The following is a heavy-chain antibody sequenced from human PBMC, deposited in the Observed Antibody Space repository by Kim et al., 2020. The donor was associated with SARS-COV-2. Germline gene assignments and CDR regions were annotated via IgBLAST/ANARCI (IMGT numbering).Heavy chain of an antibody. D-gene: IGHD3-10*01. Sequence: GRFTISRDTAKNSLYLQMNRLRAEDTAVYYCARPLYGSGSYQGYYYGMDVWGQGTTVTVSS. V-gene: IGHV3-48*01. CDR3: ARPLYGSGSYQGYYYGMDV. J-gene: IGHJ6*02.